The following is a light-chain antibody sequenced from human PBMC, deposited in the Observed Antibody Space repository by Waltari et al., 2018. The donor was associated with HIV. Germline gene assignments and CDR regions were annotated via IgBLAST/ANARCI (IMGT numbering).Light chain of an antibody. Sequence: QSALTQPRSVSGSPGQSISISCSGSSGDIGAFNYVSWYQQHPNKAPQLIIYDVSEPPAAVPRRFSCSKSDNTATLTISGLQTEDEAEYFCCSFAGSHSFVIFGGGTKLAVL. CDR1: SGDIGAFNY. CDR2: DVS. CDR3: CSFAGSHSFVI. J-gene: IGLJ2*01. V-gene: IGLV2-11*01.